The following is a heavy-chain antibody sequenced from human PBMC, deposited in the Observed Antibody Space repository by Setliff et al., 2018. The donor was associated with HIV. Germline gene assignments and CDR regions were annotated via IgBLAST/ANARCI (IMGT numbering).Heavy chain of an antibody. V-gene: IGHV1-58*01. J-gene: IGHJ3*02. Sequence: SVKVSCKASGFTFTSSAVQWVRQARGQRLEWIGWIVVGSGNTNYAQKFQERVTITRDMSTSTAYMELSSLRSEDTAVYYCAADRVVGAPNAFDIWGQGTMVTVSS. CDR3: AADRVVGAPNAFDI. CDR2: IVVGSGNT. CDR1: GFTFTSSA. D-gene: IGHD1-26*01.